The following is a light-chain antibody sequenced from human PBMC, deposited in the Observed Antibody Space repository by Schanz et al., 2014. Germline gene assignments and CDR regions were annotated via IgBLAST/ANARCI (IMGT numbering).Light chain of an antibody. Sequence: DIQMTQSPSTLSASVGDRVTITCRASQSINNWLAWYQQKPGKAPKLLIYDASSLESGVPSRFSGSGSGTQFTLTISSLQPEDFATYYCQQSGTFGQGTKVEIK. CDR3: QQSGT. CDR2: DAS. V-gene: IGKV1-5*01. CDR1: QSINNW. J-gene: IGKJ1*01.